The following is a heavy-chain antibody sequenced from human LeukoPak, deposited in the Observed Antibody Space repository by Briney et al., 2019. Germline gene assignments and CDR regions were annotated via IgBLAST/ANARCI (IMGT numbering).Heavy chain of an antibody. CDR2: ISSSGSTI. CDR3: ARDSSWYYFDY. J-gene: IGHJ4*02. D-gene: IGHD2-8*02. CDR1: GFTFSSYE. V-gene: IGHV3-48*03. Sequence: GGSLRLSCAASGFTFSSYEMNWVRQAPGKGLEWVSYISSSGSTIYYADSVKGRFTISRDNAKKSLYLQMNSLRAEDTAVYYCARDSSWYYFDYWGQGTLVTVSS.